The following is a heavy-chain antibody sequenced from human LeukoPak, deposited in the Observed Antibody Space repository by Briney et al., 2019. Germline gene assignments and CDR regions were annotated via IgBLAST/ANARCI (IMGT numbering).Heavy chain of an antibody. D-gene: IGHD2-2*01. CDR1: GYTFTGYY. J-gene: IGHJ1*01. V-gene: IGHV1-2*02. Sequence: GASVKVSCKASGYTFTGYYMHWVRQAPGQGLEWMGWINPNSGGTNYAQKFQGRVTMTRDTSISTAYMELSRLRSDDTAVYYCARGDCSSTSCYLLAEYFQHWGQGTLVTVSS. CDR2: INPNSGGT. CDR3: ARGDCSSTSCYLLAEYFQH.